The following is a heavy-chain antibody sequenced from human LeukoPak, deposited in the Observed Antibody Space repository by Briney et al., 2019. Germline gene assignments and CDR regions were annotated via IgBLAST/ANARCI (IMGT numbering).Heavy chain of an antibody. CDR1: GFTFSSYG. J-gene: IGHJ4*02. CDR3: ARSRWIAVAGDY. V-gene: IGHV3-33*01. CDR2: IWYDGSNK. Sequence: PGGSLRLSCAASGFTFSSYGMHWVRQAPGKGLEWVAVIWYDGSNKYYADSVKGRFTISRDNSKNALYLQMNSLRAEDTAVYYCARSRWIAVAGDYWGQGTLVTVPS. D-gene: IGHD6-19*01.